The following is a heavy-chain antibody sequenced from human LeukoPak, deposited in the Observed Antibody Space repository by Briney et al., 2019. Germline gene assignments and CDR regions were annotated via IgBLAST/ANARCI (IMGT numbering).Heavy chain of an antibody. Sequence: NASETLSLTCTVSGGSISSYYWSWIRQPPGKGLEWIGYIYYSGSTNYNPSLKSRVTISVDTSKNQFSLKLSSVAAADTAVYYCARVGYSSSLDYYGMDVWGQGTTVTVSS. D-gene: IGHD6-6*01. CDR2: IYYSGST. V-gene: IGHV4-59*01. CDR3: ARVGYSSSLDYYGMDV. J-gene: IGHJ6*02. CDR1: GGSISSYY.